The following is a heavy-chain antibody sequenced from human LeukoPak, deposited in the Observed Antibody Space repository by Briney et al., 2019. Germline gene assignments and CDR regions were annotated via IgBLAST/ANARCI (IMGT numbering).Heavy chain of an antibody. V-gene: IGHV3-48*01. J-gene: IGHJ6*03. D-gene: IGHD6-19*01. CDR1: GFTFSSYS. Sequence: GGSLRLSCAASGFTFSSYSMKWVRQAPGKGLEWLSYISYSSSIIFYADSVKGRFTISRDNARNSLYLQMNSLRAEDTAVYYCARASGWSAYYYMDVWGKGTTVTVSS. CDR2: ISYSSSII. CDR3: ARASGWSAYYYMDV.